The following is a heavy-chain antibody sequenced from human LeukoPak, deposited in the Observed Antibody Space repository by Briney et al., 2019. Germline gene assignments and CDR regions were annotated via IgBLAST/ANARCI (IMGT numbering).Heavy chain of an antibody. V-gene: IGHV1-69*02. Sequence: SVKVSCKASGGTFSSYTISWVRQAPGQGLEWMGRIIPILGIANYAEKFQGRVTITADTSTDTAYMELSSLRSEDTAVYYCATTTAVGATVFLDYWGQGTLVTVSS. J-gene: IGHJ4*02. CDR1: GGTFSSYT. CDR3: ATTTAVGATVFLDY. CDR2: IIPILGIA. D-gene: IGHD1-26*01.